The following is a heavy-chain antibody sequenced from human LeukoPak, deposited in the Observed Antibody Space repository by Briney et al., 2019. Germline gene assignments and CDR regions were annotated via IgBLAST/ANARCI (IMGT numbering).Heavy chain of an antibody. D-gene: IGHD6-6*01. CDR3: AREGVGSSFQYFDY. CDR2: IYYSGST. V-gene: IGHV4-59*01. J-gene: IGHJ4*02. Sequence: PSETLSLTCTVSGGSISSYYWSWIRQPPGKGLEWIGYIYYSGSTNYNPSLKSRVTISVDTSKNQFSLKLSSVTAADTAVYYCAREGVGSSFQYFDYWGQGTLVTVPS. CDR1: GGSISSYY.